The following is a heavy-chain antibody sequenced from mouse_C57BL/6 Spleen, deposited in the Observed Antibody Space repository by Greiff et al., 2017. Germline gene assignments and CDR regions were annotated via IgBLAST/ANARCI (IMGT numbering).Heavy chain of an antibody. CDR3: TRLGGALHY. D-gene: IGHD3-1*01. V-gene: IGHV1-15*01. CDR1: GYTFTDYE. J-gene: IGHJ2*01. Sequence: VQLQESGAELVRPGASVTLSCKASGYTFTDYEMHWVKQTPVHGLEWIGAIDPETGGTAYNQKFKGKAILTADKSSSTAYMELRSLTSEDSAVYYCTRLGGALHYWGQGTTLTVAS. CDR2: IDPETGGT.